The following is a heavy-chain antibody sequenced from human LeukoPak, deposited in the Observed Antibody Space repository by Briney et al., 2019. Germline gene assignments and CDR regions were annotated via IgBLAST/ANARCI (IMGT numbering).Heavy chain of an antibody. D-gene: IGHD3-10*01. CDR3: ARVLTMLRGVPHDDY. CDR2: INHSGST. J-gene: IGHJ4*02. V-gene: IGHV4-34*01. Sequence: PSETLSLTCAVYGGSFSGYYWSWIRQPPGKGLEWIGEINHSGSTNYNPSLKSRVTISVDTSKNQFSLKLSSVTAADTAVYYCARVLTMLRGVPHDDYWGQGTLVTVSS. CDR1: GGSFSGYY.